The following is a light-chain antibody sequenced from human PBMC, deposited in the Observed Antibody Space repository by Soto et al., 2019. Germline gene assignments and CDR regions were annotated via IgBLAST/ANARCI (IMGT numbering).Light chain of an antibody. CDR3: QQYGSSPPIP. CDR1: QSVATN. J-gene: IGKJ5*01. V-gene: IGKV3-20*01. CDR2: GAS. Sequence: TQSPATLSVSPGDMVTLSFGASQSVATNLAWYQQRPGQAPRLLIYGASKRAIGLPARFSGSGSGTDFTLTISRLEPEDFAVYYCQQYGSSPPIPFGQGTRLEI.